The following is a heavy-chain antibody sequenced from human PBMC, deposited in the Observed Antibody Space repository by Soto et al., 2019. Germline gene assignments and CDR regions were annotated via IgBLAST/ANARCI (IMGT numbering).Heavy chain of an antibody. Sequence: QVQLVESGGGVVQPGRSLRLSCAASGFTFSSYGMHWVRQAPGKGLEWVAVIWYDGSNKYYADSVKGRFTISRDNSKNTLYLQMISLRAEDTAVYYCARDSGSYKYYYYYGMDVWGQGTTVTVSS. CDR3: ARDSGSYKYYYYYGMDV. D-gene: IGHD1-26*01. J-gene: IGHJ6*02. CDR2: IWYDGSNK. CDR1: GFTFSSYG. V-gene: IGHV3-33*01.